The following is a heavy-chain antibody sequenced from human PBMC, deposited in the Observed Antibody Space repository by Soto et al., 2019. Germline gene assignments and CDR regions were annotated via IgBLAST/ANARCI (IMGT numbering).Heavy chain of an antibody. Sequence: GASVKVSCKASGGTFSSYAISWVRQAPGQGLEWMGGIIPIFGTANYAQKFQGRVTITADESTSTAYMELSSLRSEDTAVYYCAAHLVVVAAKGAFDIWGQGTMVTVSS. CDR1: GGTFSSYA. CDR3: AAHLVVVAAKGAFDI. CDR2: IIPIFGTA. V-gene: IGHV1-69*13. J-gene: IGHJ3*02. D-gene: IGHD2-15*01.